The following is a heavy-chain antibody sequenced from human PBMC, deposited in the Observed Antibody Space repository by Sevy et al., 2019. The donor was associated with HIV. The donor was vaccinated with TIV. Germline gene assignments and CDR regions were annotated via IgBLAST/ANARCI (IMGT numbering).Heavy chain of an antibody. Sequence: GESLKISCAASEITFSTAIIHWVRQAPGEGLEWVAARSYDESKYYADSVKGRLTISRDSSKNTVYLEMSSLRTEDTAVYYCAKEVGTSGRCGYFNYWGQGTLVTVSS. V-gene: IGHV3-30*04. J-gene: IGHJ4*02. CDR1: EITFSTAI. CDR2: RSYDESK. D-gene: IGHD6-19*01. CDR3: AKEVGTSGRCGYFNY.